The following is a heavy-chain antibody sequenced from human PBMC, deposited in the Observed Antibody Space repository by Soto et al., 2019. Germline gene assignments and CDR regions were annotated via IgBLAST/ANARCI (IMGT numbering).Heavy chain of an antibody. J-gene: IGHJ4*01. V-gene: IGHV4-39*01. CDR1: GGSISSSSSY. D-gene: IGHD4-17*01. Sequence: SETLWRTCTVSGGSISSSSSYWGWIRQPPGKGLEWIGSIYYSGSTYYNPSLQRRVTVTVDTSKNQLSLTLSSVTAADTAVYYWATSPGVWEVMDYGDDWGKGTLVTVS. CDR3: ATSPGVWEVMDYGDD. CDR2: IYYSGST.